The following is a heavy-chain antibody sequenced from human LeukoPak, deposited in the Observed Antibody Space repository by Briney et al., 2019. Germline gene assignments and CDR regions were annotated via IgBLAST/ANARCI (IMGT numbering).Heavy chain of an antibody. J-gene: IGHJ1*01. CDR2: IHYSGST. CDR1: GGSISGYY. D-gene: IGHD3-9*01. CDR3: LRHVLSEHYWPIYF. Sequence: SETLSLTCTVSGGSISGYYWSWIRQPPGKGLEWIGLIHYSGSTNYHPSLQSRVTISVDPTQNQLPLKPSNVTAADTGIYYCLRHVLSEHYWPIYFWGQGNLVTV. V-gene: IGHV4-59*08.